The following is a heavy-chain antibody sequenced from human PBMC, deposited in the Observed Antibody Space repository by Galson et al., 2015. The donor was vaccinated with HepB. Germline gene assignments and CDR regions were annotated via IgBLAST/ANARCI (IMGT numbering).Heavy chain of an antibody. Sequence: SVKVSCKASGYTFTSYYMHWVRQAPGQGLEWMGIINPSGGSTSYAQKFQGRVTMTRDTSTSTVYMELSSLRSEDTAVYYCAREAGGGYCSSTSCSISGWVASDIWGQGTMVTVSS. V-gene: IGHV1-46*01. CDR3: AREAGGGYCSSTSCSISGWVASDI. D-gene: IGHD2-2*01. CDR2: INPSGGST. CDR1: GYTFTSYY. J-gene: IGHJ3*02.